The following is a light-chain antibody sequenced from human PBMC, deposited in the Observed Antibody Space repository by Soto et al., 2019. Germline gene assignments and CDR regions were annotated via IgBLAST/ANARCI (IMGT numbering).Light chain of an antibody. J-gene: IGKJ1*01. Sequence: EIVLTQSPGTLSLSPGERATLSCRASQSVSSSYLAGYQQKPGQAPRLLIYGASSRATGIPDGFSGSGSGTEFTLPISRLEPEEFAVYYCQQHGISQWTLGQGTKVEIK. V-gene: IGKV3-20*01. CDR1: QSVSSSY. CDR3: QQHGISQWT. CDR2: GAS.